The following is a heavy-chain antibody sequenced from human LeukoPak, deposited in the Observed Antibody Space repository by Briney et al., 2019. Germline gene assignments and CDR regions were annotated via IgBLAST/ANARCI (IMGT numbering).Heavy chain of an antibody. V-gene: IGHV1-69*04. Sequence: ASVKVSCKASGGTFSSYAISWVRQAPGQGLEWMGRIIPILGIANYAQKFQGRVTITADKSTSTAYMELSSLRSEDTAVYYCARVFDRSGQIHSSLGAFDIWGQGTMVTVSS. CDR3: ARVFDRSGQIHSSLGAFDI. D-gene: IGHD3-22*01. CDR2: IIPILGIA. CDR1: GGTFSSYA. J-gene: IGHJ3*02.